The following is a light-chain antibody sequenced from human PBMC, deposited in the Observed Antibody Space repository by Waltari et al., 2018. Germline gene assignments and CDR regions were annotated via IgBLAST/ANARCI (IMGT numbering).Light chain of an antibody. CDR2: LIS. V-gene: IGKV2-28*01. CDR3: MQARQTPWT. J-gene: IGKJ1*01. CDR1: QSILHSSGNTF. Sequence: DIVMTQSPLSLSVTPGEPASISCRSSQSILHSSGNTFLDWYLQNPGPSPQLLIYLISNRASGVPDRFSGSGSGTDFTLKISRVEAEDVGVYFCMQARQTPWTFGQGTKVEIK.